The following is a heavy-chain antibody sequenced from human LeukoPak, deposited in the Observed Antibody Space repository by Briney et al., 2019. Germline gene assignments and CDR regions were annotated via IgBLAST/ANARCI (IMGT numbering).Heavy chain of an antibody. CDR3: ARDRGSGSFRGKLFDY. CDR1: GFTFSSYW. Sequence: GGSLRLSCAASGFTFSSYWMSWVRQALGKGLEWVANIKQDGSEKYYVDSVKGRFTISRDNAKNSLYLQMNSLRAEDTAVYYCARDRGSGSFRGKLFDYWGQGTLVTVSS. J-gene: IGHJ4*02. D-gene: IGHD3-10*01. CDR2: IKQDGSEK. V-gene: IGHV3-7*01.